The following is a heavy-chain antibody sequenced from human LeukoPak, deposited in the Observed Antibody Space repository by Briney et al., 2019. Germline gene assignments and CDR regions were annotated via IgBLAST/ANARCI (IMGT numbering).Heavy chain of an antibody. V-gene: IGHV3-30*02. CDR3: AKGAKRLGYCSGGTSYSNYDYYYMDV. CDR2: IRYDGSKK. D-gene: IGHD2-15*01. CDR1: GFTFSSYG. Sequence: PGGSLRLSCAASGFTFSSYGMHWVRQAPGKGLEWVAFIRYDGSKKYYADSVKGRFTISRDNSKNTLYLQMNSLRAEDTAVYYCAKGAKRLGYCSGGTSYSNYDYYYMDVWGKGTTVTISS. J-gene: IGHJ6*03.